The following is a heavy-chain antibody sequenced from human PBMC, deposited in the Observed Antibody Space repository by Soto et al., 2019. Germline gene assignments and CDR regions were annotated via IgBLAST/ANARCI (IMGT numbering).Heavy chain of an antibody. J-gene: IGHJ6*02. CDR1: GYTFTSYC. D-gene: IGHD3-16*01. Sequence: GASVKVSCKASGYTFTSYCICWVRQSPGQGLEWMGGIIPIFATADYAQKFQGRVTITADESTSTAYMELSSLRSEDTAVYYCAQCLLGVNYYYGMDVWGQGTTVTVSS. V-gene: IGHV1-69*13. CDR2: IIPIFATA. CDR3: AQCLLGVNYYYGMDV.